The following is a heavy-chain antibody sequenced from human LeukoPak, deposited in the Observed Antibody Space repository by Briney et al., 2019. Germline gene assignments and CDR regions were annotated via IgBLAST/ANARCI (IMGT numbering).Heavy chain of an antibody. J-gene: IGHJ4*02. CDR1: GFTFSNYW. D-gene: IGHD6-6*01. Sequence: GGTLRLSCEGSGFTFSNYWMGWVRQAPGKGLQWVANIKTDGSEKYYVDSVKGRFTISRDNAKKSLYLQMNSLRAEDTAVYYCARTIAARFFDYWGQGTLVTVSS. V-gene: IGHV3-7*01. CDR2: IKTDGSEK. CDR3: ARTIAARFFDY.